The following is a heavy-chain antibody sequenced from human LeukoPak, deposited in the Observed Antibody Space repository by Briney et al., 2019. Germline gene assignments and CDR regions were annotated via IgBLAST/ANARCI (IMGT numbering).Heavy chain of an antibody. CDR3: ARGRQTYYYDSSGYYFDY. CDR2: IYHSGST. V-gene: IGHV4-30-2*01. CDR1: GGSISSGGYS. J-gene: IGHJ4*02. D-gene: IGHD3-22*01. Sequence: SETLSLTCAVSGGSISSGGYSWSWIRQPPGKGLEWIGEIYHSGSTNYNPSLKSRVTISVDKSKNQFSLKLSSVTAADTAVYYCARGRQTYYYDSSGYYFDYWGQGTLVTVSS.